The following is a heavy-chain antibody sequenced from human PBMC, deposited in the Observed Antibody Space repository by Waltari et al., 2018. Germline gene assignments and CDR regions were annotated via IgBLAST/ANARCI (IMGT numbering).Heavy chain of an antibody. J-gene: IGHJ3*02. V-gene: IGHV4-59*01. CDR3: ARGGGLGYCSSTSCYTAAFDI. CDR1: GGSISSYY. CDR2: IYYRGST. D-gene: IGHD2-2*02. Sequence: QVQLQESGPGLVKPSETLSLTCTVSGGSISSYYWSWIRQPPGKGLEWIGYIYYRGSTNYNPSLKSRVTISVDTSKNQFSLKLSSVTAADTAVYYCARGGGLGYCSSTSCYTAAFDIWGQGTMVTVSS.